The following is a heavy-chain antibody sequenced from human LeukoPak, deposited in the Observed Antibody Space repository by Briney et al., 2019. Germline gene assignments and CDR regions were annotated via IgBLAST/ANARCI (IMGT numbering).Heavy chain of an antibody. CDR2: ISSSSSFI. V-gene: IGHV3-21*01. D-gene: IGHD1-7*01. CDR3: ARHRWRTRDAFDI. Sequence: PGGSLRLSCAASGFTFSSYSMSWVRQAPGKGLEWVSSISSSSSFIYYADSVKGRFTISRDNAKNSLYLQMNSLRAEDTAVYYCARHRWRTRDAFDIWGQGTMVTVSS. J-gene: IGHJ3*02. CDR1: GFTFSSYS.